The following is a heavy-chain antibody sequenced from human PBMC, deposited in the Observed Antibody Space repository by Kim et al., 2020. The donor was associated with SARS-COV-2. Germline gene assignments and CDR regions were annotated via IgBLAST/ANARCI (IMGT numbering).Heavy chain of an antibody. V-gene: IGHV3-23*03. CDR2: IDSGGSST. CDR1: GFTFSSYA. Sequence: GGSLRLSCAASGFTFSSYAMSWVRQAPGKGLEWVSVIDSGGSSTYYADSVKGRFSISRDNSKNTLYLQMNSLRAEDTAVYFCAKEDSSVGYYYGMDVWGQGTTVTVSS. D-gene: IGHD6-25*01. CDR3: AKEDSSVGYYYGMDV. J-gene: IGHJ6*02.